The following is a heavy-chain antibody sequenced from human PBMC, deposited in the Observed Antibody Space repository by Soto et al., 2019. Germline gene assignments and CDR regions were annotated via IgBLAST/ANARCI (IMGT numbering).Heavy chain of an antibody. D-gene: IGHD3-16*01. Sequence: SVNVSCKASGGTFSSYAISWVRQAPGQGLEWMGGIIPIFGTANYAQKFQGRVTITAAESTSTAYMELSSLRSEDTAVDYLARARKGEMDSEANACESSGPGAMITVSS. J-gene: IGHJ3*02. CDR1: GGTFSSYA. CDR2: IIPIFGTA. V-gene: IGHV1-69*13. CDR3: ARARKGEMDSEANACES.